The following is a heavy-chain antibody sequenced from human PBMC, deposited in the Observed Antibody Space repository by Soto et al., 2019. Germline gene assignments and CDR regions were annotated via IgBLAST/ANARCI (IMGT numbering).Heavy chain of an antibody. D-gene: IGHD6-6*01. V-gene: IGHV4-34*01. Sequence: SETLSLTCAVYGGSFSGYYWSWIRQPPGKGLEWIGEINHSGSTNYNPSLKSRVTISVDTSKNQFSLKLSSVTAAATAVYYCARVLGYSSSSGYYYYYYGMDVWGQGTTVTVSS. CDR1: GGSFSGYY. CDR2: INHSGST. J-gene: IGHJ6*02. CDR3: ARVLGYSSSSGYYYYYYGMDV.